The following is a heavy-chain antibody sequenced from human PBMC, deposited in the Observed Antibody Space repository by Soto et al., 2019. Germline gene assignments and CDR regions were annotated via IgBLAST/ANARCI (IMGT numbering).Heavy chain of an antibody. V-gene: IGHV3-NL1*01. CDR2: IYSGGTTYYADST. D-gene: IGHD3-10*01. Sequence: LRLSCAASGFNVSSNHMNWVRHAPGKGLQWVSVIYSGGTTYYADSTYYADSVKGRFTISRDNSENTVYLHMNSLRAEDTALYYCAKDRPRRTYGYYFDYWGQGTPVNVSS. J-gene: IGHJ4*02. CDR1: GFNVSSNH. CDR3: AKDRPRRTYGYYFDY.